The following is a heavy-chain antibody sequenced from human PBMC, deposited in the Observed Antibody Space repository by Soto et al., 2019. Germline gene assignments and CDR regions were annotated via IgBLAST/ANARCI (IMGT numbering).Heavy chain of an antibody. CDR2: INPNSGGT. J-gene: IGHJ5*02. Sequence: ASVKVSCKASGYTFTGYYMHWVRQAPGQGLEWMGWINPNSGGTNYAQKFQGRVTMTRDTSISTAYMELSRLRSDDTAVYYCARETGGYYDSSGYSRPGWFDPWGQGTLVTVSS. D-gene: IGHD3-22*01. V-gene: IGHV1-2*02. CDR3: ARETGGYYDSSGYSRPGWFDP. CDR1: GYTFTGYY.